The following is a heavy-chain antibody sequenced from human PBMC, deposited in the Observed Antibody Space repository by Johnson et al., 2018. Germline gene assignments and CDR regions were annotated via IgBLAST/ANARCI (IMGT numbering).Heavy chain of an antibody. CDR1: GDPISTYY. V-gene: IGHV4-59*01. CDR3: ARNKHDILTGYKMDV. Sequence: QVQLQESGPGLVKPSETLSLTCTVSGDPISTYYWSWIRQPPGKGLEWIGYIYYSGTTNYNPSLKSRVTISINTSRNQFSLKLSFVTAADTAVYYCARNKHDILTGYKMDVWGKGTSVTVSS. D-gene: IGHD3-9*01. CDR2: IYYSGTT. J-gene: IGHJ6*03.